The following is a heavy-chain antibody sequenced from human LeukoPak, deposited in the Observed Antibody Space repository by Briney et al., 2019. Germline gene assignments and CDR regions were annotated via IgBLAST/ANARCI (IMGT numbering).Heavy chain of an antibody. V-gene: IGHV4-59*12. D-gene: IGHD3-3*02. J-gene: IGHJ3*02. CDR1: GGSISNYY. Sequence: PSETLSLTCTVSGGSISNYYWNWIRQPPGRGLEWIGYIYYSGSTSYNPSLKSRVTISVDTSKSHFSLKLSSVTAADTAIYYCARGIIGVAIIGAFDIWGQGTMVTVSS. CDR3: ARGIIGVAIIGAFDI. CDR2: IYYSGST.